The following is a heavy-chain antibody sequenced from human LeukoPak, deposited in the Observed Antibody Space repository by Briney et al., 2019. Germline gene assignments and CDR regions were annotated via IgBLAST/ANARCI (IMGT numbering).Heavy chain of an antibody. CDR1: GFIFSSYA. V-gene: IGHV3-23*01. D-gene: IGHD1-26*01. Sequence: GGSLRLSCAASGFIFSSYAMSWVRQAPGKGLEWVSTMSGSGGSIYYTDSVKGRFTISRDNSKNTLFLQMSSLRAEDTALYYCARARSGSYYRDPFDIWGQGTMVTVSS. J-gene: IGHJ3*02. CDR3: ARARSGSYYRDPFDI. CDR2: MSGSGGSI.